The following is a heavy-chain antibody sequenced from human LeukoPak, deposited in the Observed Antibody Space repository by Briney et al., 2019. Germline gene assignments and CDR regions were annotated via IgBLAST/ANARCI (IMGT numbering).Heavy chain of an antibody. J-gene: IGHJ4*02. CDR1: GFTFSSYA. Sequence: PGGSLRLSCAASGFTFSSYAMSWVRQSPGKGLEWVSGIIVRGGRTHYADSVKGRFTISRDNSKNTVYMHMNNLRVEDTAMYYCVKVKGGGSGNYDHWGQGTLVTVSS. CDR2: IIVRGGRT. V-gene: IGHV3-23*01. CDR3: VKVKGGGSGNYDH. D-gene: IGHD3-10*01.